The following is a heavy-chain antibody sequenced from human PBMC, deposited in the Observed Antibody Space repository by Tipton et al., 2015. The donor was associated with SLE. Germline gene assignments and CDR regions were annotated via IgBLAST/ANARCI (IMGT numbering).Heavy chain of an antibody. CDR3: ARKLGASYFDY. D-gene: IGHD3-16*01. J-gene: IGHJ4*03. Sequence: TLSLTCTVSGYSIGNGNYWGWIRQPPGKGLEWIGSIYHSGSTYYNPSLKSRVTISVDTSKNQFSLKLSSVTAADTAVYYCARKLGASYFDYWGQGTLVTVSS. CDR2: IYHSGST. V-gene: IGHV4-38-2*02. CDR1: GYSIGNGNY.